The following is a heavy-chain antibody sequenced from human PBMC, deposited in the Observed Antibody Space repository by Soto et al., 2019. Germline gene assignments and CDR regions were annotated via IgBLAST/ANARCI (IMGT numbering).Heavy chain of an antibody. V-gene: IGHV3-30*18. CDR2: ISYDGSDK. CDR1: GFTFSSFG. J-gene: IGHJ4*02. Sequence: QVQLVESGGGVVQPGTSLRLSCAASGFTFSSFGIHWVRQAPAKGLEWVAVISYDGSDKNYGDSVTGRFTTSSDNYKNMVYLQMNSLRTEDTAVYHCAKDLREMATIRPDYWGQG. CDR3: AKDLREMATIRPDY. D-gene: IGHD5-12*01.